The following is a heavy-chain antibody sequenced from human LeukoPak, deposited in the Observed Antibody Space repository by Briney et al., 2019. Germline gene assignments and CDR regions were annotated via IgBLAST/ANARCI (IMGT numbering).Heavy chain of an antibody. J-gene: IGHJ4*02. V-gene: IGHV3-48*03. CDR2: ISSSGSTI. Sequence: GGSLRLSCAASRFTFSSFEMSWVRQAPGKGLEWVSYISSSGSTIFYADSVKGRFTISRDNAKNPLYLQMNSLRAEDTAVYYCAGGYGSYSPDYWGQGTLVTVSS. CDR1: RFTFSSFE. D-gene: IGHD1-26*01. CDR3: AGGYGSYSPDY.